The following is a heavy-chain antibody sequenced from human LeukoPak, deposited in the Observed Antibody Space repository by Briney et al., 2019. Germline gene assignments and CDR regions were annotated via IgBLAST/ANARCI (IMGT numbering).Heavy chain of an antibody. CDR1: GGSISSYY. CDR3: ARQSGAPGVFDY. V-gene: IGHV4-59*08. J-gene: IGHJ4*02. D-gene: IGHD1-26*01. CDR2: IYYSGST. Sequence: SETLSLTCTVSGGSISSYYWSWIRQPSGKGLEWIGYIYYSGSTNYNPSLKSRVTISVDTSKNQFSLKLSSVTAADTAVYYCARQSGAPGVFDYWGQGTLVTVSS.